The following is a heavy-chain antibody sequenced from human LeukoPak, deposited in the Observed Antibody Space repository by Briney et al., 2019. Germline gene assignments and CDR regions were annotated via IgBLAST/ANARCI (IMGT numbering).Heavy chain of an antibody. J-gene: IGHJ4*02. Sequence: PGGSLRLSCAAASGFSFSASWIKWVRQAPGKGRGWVASIKEDGSVTRYVDSVKGRFTISRDNAKNPLFLQMNGLRAEDTAVYYCARDSGYGTYDDWGQGTLVTVSS. V-gene: IGHV3-7*01. CDR2: IKEDGSVT. CDR3: ARDSGYGTYDD. CDR1: GFSFSASW. D-gene: IGHD6-25*01.